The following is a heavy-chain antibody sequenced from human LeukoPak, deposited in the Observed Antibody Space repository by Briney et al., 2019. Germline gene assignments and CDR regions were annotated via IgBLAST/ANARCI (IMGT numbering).Heavy chain of an antibody. CDR3: ARGVGGTTTHYYMDV. CDR2: IIPIFGTA. V-gene: IGHV1-69*13. CDR1: GGTFSSYA. J-gene: IGHJ6*03. Sequence: ASVKVSCKASGGTFSSYAISWVRQAPGQGLEWMGGIIPIFGTANYAQRFQGRVTITADESTSTAYMELSSLSSEDTAVYYCARGVGGTTTHYYMDVWGKGTTVTVSS. D-gene: IGHD1-26*01.